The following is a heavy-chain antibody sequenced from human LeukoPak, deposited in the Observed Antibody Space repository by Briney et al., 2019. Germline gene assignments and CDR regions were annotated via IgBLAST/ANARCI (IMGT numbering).Heavy chain of an antibody. V-gene: IGHV3-33*06. CDR2: IWHDGSSK. Sequence: PGGSLRLSCVASGFTFDHYGMHWVRQAPGTGLEWVAVIWHDGSSKYYADSVKGRFTISRDNSINTLYLQMNSLRAEDTAVYYCAKDAQRGFDYSNSLESWGQGTLVTVSS. CDR3: AKDAQRGFDYSNSLES. J-gene: IGHJ5*01. D-gene: IGHD4-11*01. CDR1: GFTFDHYG.